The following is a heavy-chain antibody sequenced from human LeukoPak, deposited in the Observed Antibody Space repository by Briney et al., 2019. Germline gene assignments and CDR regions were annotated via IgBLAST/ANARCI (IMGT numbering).Heavy chain of an antibody. V-gene: IGHV3-21*01. CDR2: ISSSSSYI. J-gene: IGHJ4*02. CDR1: GFTFSSYS. Sequence: GGSLRLSCAASGFTFSSYSMNWVRQAPGKGLEWVSSISSSSSYIYYADSVKGRFTISKDNAKNSLYLQMNSLRAEDTAVYYCARPYSYSGSYFAYWGKGTLVTVSS. D-gene: IGHD1-26*01. CDR3: ARPYSYSGSYFAY.